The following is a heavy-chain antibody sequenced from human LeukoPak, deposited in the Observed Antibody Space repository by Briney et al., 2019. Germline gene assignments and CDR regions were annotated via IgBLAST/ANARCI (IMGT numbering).Heavy chain of an antibody. V-gene: IGHV3-23*01. CDR3: AKDHYSNTWSLYYFDY. D-gene: IGHD6-13*01. CDR2: ISGSGGST. Sequence: GGSLRLSCAACGYTFSRYAMSGVRQAPGKGRGWVSGISGSGGSTYYADSVKGRFTISKDNSKTTLYLQMNSLRAEDTAVYYCAKDHYSNTWSLYYFDYWGQGTLVTVSS. J-gene: IGHJ4*02. CDR1: GYTFSRYA.